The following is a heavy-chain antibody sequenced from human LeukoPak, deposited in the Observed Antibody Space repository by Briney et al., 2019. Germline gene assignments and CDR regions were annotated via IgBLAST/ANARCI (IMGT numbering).Heavy chain of an antibody. J-gene: IGHJ4*02. CDR1: GFTFSSYA. CDR2: ISYDGSNK. CDR3: ARGDYYDSSGPVR. V-gene: IGHV3-30-3*01. D-gene: IGHD3-22*01. Sequence: GGSLRLSCAASGFTFSSYAMHWVRQAPGKGLEWVAVISYDGSNKYYADSVKGRFTISRDNSKNTLYLQMNSLRAEDTAVYYCARGDYYDSSGPVRWGQGTLVTVSS.